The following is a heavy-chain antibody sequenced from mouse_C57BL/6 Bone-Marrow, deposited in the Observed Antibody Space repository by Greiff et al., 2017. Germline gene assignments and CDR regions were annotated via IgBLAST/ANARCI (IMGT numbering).Heavy chain of an antibody. CDR1: GYTFTDYE. Sequence: VQLQQSGAELVRPGASVTLSCKASGYTFTDYEMHWVKQTPVHGLEWIGAIDPETGGTAYNQKFKGKARLTADKSSSTAYMELRSLASEDSAVYYCTRWLPFYAMDYWGQGTSVTVSS. CDR2: IDPETGGT. D-gene: IGHD2-2*01. CDR3: TRWLPFYAMDY. J-gene: IGHJ4*01. V-gene: IGHV1-15*01.